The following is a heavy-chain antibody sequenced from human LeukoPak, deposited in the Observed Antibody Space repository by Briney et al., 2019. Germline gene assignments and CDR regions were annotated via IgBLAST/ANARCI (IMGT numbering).Heavy chain of an antibody. CDR1: GFSFSTSW. D-gene: IGHD6-19*01. Sequence: GSLRLSCTASGFSFSTSWMSWVRQTPGKGLEWVANIKKDGSEEYYVDSVKTRFTISRDNAKNSLYLQLNSLIVEDTAVYYCARLSTPVAGGDHWGQGTLVTVSS. CDR3: ARLSTPVAGGDH. J-gene: IGHJ4*02. CDR2: IKKDGSEE. V-gene: IGHV3-7*01.